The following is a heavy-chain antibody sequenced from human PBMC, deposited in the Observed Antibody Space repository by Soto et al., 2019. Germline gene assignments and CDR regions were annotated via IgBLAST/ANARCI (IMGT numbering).Heavy chain of an antibody. CDR1: GYTFTGYY. Sequence: ASVKVSCKASGYTFTGYYMHWVRQAPGQGLEWMGWINPNSGGTNYAQKFQGRVTMTRDTSISTAYMELSRLRSDDTAVYYCAKPTITMVRGVISYGIDVWGQGTTFTVSS. J-gene: IGHJ6*02. CDR3: AKPTITMVRGVISYGIDV. D-gene: IGHD3-10*01. V-gene: IGHV1-2*02. CDR2: INPNSGGT.